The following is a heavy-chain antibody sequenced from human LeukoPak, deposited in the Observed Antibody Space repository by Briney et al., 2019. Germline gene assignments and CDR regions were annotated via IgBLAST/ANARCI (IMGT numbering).Heavy chain of an antibody. D-gene: IGHD5-24*01. CDR1: GFTLGSYA. CDR3: AKDMTYNDGRWEFDR. CDR2: AHTNGDA. V-gene: IGHV3-23*01. J-gene: IGHJ5*02. Sequence: VGSLRLPCTLSGFTLGSYAMSWVRQAPGRGLEWVSGAHTNGDAFYIDSVKGRFTISEDRYKNIFFLQMYRLRAEGTAVYYCAKDMTYNDGRWEFDRWGQGTLVTVSS.